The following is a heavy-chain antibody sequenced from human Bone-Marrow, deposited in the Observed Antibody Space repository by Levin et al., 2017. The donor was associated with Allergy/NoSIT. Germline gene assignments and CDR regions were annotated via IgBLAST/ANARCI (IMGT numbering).Heavy chain of an antibody. CDR3: ARDIEYGWNAFDI. Sequence: ASVKVSCEASGYTFSSYRLTWVRQAPGQGLEWMGWINAQNGQTNFAQKFEVRVTLTTDAPTSTGYMELRSLTSADTAVYYCARDIEYGWNAFDIWGQGTMVNVSS. D-gene: IGHD6-19*01. J-gene: IGHJ3*02. V-gene: IGHV1-18*01. CDR2: INAQNGQT. CDR1: GYTFSSYR.